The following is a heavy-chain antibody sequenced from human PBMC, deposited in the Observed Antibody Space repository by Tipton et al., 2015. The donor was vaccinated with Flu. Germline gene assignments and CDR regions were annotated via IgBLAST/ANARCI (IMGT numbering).Heavy chain of an antibody. CDR1: GGSISSSTYY. CDR2: ISYSGST. V-gene: IGHV4-39*01. D-gene: IGHD6-19*01. Sequence: GLVKPSETLSLTCTVSGGSISSSTYYWGWIRQPPGKGLEWIGTISYSGSTYYNPSLKSRVAISVDTSKNQFSLKLNSVTAADTALYYCAYRSGWYSTQVYWGQGTLVTVSS. J-gene: IGHJ4*02. CDR3: AYRSGWYSTQVY.